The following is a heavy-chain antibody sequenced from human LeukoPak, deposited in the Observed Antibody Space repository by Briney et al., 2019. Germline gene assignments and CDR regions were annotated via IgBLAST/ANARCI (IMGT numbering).Heavy chain of an antibody. V-gene: IGHV4-61*08. CDR2: IYYSGST. CDR3: ARSYYDILTGYYSPLGY. CDR1: GGSISSGGYY. Sequence: SETLSLTCTVSGGSISSGGYYWRWIRQHPGKGLEWIGYIYYSGSTNYNPSLKSRVTISVDTSKNQFSLKLSSVTAADTAVYYCARSYYDILTGYYSPLGYWGQGTLVTVSS. J-gene: IGHJ4*02. D-gene: IGHD3-9*01.